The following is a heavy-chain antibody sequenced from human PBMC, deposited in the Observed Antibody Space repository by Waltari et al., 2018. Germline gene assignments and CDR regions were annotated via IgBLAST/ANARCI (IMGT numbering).Heavy chain of an antibody. CDR3: AGDRAIGLFFDY. CDR1: GDSLRGNYW. Sequence: QVQLQASGQGLVKPSGHLSLTCAVSGDSLRGNYWWSWVRQSPEKGLEWIGQVHHSGKTHYNPSLQSRVAISVDKPKNQFSLNLNSVTAADTAIYYCAGDRAIGLFFDYWGRGTLVTVSS. V-gene: IGHV4-4*02. CDR2: VHHSGKT. J-gene: IGHJ4*02. D-gene: IGHD2-2*01.